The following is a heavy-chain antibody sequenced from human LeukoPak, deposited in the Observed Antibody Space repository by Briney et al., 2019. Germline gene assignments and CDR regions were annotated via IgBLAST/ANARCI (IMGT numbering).Heavy chain of an antibody. V-gene: IGHV4-38-2*02. CDR3: AREGYXXXTXXYXXSFH. J-gene: IGHJ4*02. D-gene: IGHD2-2*01. CDR2: IYHSGST. CDR1: GYSISSGYY. Sequence: SETLSLTCTVSGYSISSGYYWGWIRQPPGKGLEWIGSIYHSGSTYYNPSLKSRVTISVDTSKNQFSLKLSSVTAAATAVSYCAREGYXXXTXXYXXSFHWGXGTLVTVSS.